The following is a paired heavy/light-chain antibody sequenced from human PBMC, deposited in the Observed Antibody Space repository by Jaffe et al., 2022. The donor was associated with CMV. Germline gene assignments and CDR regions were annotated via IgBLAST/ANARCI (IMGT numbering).Light chain of an antibody. J-gene: IGKJ2*01. CDR1: ETINTF. CDR3: QQSYTTPFYT. Sequence: DIQMTQSPSSLSASVGDTVTISCRASETINTFLNWYQQKAGEAPKLLIHAASTLHNGVPSRFSGRGSGTDFALTITSLQPEDFATYYCQQSYTTPFYTFGQGTKLEIK. V-gene: IGKV1-39*01. CDR2: AAS.
Heavy chain of an antibody. CDR2: IYPGDSDT. V-gene: IGHV5-51*01. J-gene: IGHJ4*02. Sequence: EVQLVQSGAEVKKPGESLKISCMGSGYTFSTYWIGWVRQMPGKGLEWMGIIYPGDSDTRYSPSFQGLVAISVDKSISTAYLQWSSLKASDSAMYYCARGRTRGSLGQDYWGQGTLVTVSS. CDR1: GYTFSTYW. CDR3: ARGRTRGSLGQDY. D-gene: IGHD3-10*01.